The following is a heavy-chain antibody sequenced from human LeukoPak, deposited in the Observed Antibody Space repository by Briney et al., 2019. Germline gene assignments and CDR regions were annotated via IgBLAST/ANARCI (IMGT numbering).Heavy chain of an antibody. D-gene: IGHD6-13*01. CDR2: IYPGDSDT. J-gene: IGHJ4*02. CDR1: GYTFTNYW. CDR3: ARIRSSSSWSYYFDY. V-gene: IGHV5-51*01. Sequence: GESLKISCKGSGYTFTNYWIGWVRQMPGKGLEWMGIIYPGDSDTRYSPSFQGQVTISADKSITTAYLQWSSLKASDTAMYYCARIRSSSSWSYYFDYWGQGTLVTVSS.